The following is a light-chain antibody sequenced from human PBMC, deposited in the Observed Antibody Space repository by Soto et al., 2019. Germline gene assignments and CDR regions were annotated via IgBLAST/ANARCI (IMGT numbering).Light chain of an antibody. CDR1: QSVSSN. J-gene: IGKJ5*01. V-gene: IGKV3-20*01. CDR3: QQYGSSPIT. CDR2: GAS. Sequence: EIVMTQSPATLSVSPGERATLSCRASQSVSSNLAWYQQKPGQAPRLLIYGASSRATGIPDRFSGSGSGTEFTLTISRLEPEDFEVYYCQQYGSSPITFGQGTRLEIK.